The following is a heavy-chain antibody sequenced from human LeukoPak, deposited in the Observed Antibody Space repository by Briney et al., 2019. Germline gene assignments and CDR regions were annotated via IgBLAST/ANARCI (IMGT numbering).Heavy chain of an antibody. V-gene: IGHV3-30*02. J-gene: IGHJ4*02. D-gene: IGHD5-18*01. CDR2: IRYDGSNK. Sequence: PGGSLRLSCAASGFTFSVYGMHWLRQAPGKGLECVAFIRYDGSNKYYADSVKGRFTISKDNYKNTVYLQMKSMRAEDTAVYYCAKDSVYTHCYVYFYYWGQGALVSVSS. CDR3: AKDSVYTHCYVYFYY. CDR1: GFTFSVYG.